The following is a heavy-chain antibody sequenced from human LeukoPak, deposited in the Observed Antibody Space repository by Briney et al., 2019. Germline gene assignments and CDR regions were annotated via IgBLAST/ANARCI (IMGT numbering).Heavy chain of an antibody. D-gene: IGHD6-6*01. CDR1: GYTFTSYG. Sequence: ASVKVSCKASGYTFTSYGISWVRQAPGQGLEWMGWISAYNGNTNYAQKLQGRVTMTTDTSTSTAYMELRSLRSDDTAVYYCAIDSRYSSSSRYFDYWGQGTLVTVSS. CDR2: ISAYNGNT. CDR3: AIDSRYSSSSRYFDY. J-gene: IGHJ4*02. V-gene: IGHV1-18*01.